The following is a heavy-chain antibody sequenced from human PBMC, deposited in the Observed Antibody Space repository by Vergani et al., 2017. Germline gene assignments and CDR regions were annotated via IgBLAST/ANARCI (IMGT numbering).Heavy chain of an antibody. CDR1: GFTFSSYC. CDR2: INSRSDYI. Sequence: EVQLVESGGGLVKPGGSLRLSCEVSGFTFSSYCMNWVRQAPGKGLEWVSSINSRSDYIYYADSVKGRFTNSGDNAKNSLYLQMNSLRVEDTAVYYCASNLYCSGATCYARSIDYWGQGTLVTVSS. D-gene: IGHD2-15*01. CDR3: ASNLYCSGATCYARSIDY. J-gene: IGHJ4*02. V-gene: IGHV3-21*01.